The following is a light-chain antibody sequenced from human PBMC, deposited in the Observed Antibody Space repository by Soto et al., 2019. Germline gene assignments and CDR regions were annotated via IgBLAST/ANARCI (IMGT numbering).Light chain of an antibody. CDR1: QSVSSSY. J-gene: IGKJ1*01. V-gene: IGKV3-20*01. Sequence: EIVLTQSPGTLSLSPGERATLSCRASQSVSSSYLAWYQQKPGQAPRLLIYGASSRATGIPDRFSGSGSGTDFTLTISSLQSEDFAVYYCQQYHNWPPEFGQGTKVDIK. CDR3: QQYHNWPPE. CDR2: GAS.